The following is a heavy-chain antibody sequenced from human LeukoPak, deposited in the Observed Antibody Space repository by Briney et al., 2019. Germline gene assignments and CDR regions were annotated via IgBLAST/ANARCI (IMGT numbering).Heavy chain of an antibody. V-gene: IGHV4-59*01. D-gene: IGHD6-19*01. J-gene: IGHJ4*02. CDR1: GGSISSYY. Sequence: SETLSLTCTASGGSISSYYWSWIRQPPGKGLEWIGYIYYSGSTNYNPSLKSRVTISVDTSKNQFSLKLSSVTAADTAVYYCARGGYSSGWYVFDYWGQGTLVTVSS. CDR3: ARGGYSSGWYVFDY. CDR2: IYYSGST.